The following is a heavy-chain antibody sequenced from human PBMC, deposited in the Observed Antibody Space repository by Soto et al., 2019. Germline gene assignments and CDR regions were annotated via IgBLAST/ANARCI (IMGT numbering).Heavy chain of an antibody. Sequence: GASVKVSCKASGYTFTDYYMHWVRQAPGQGLEWMGWINPTSGGTSYAQNFQGRVTMTRDTSICTAYMELSRLSSDDTAVYYCSRASAVAGESSNSLPNDYWGQGTLVTVSS. V-gene: IGHV1-2*02. CDR2: INPTSGGT. CDR1: GYTFTDYY. CDR3: SRASAVAGESSNSLPNDY. J-gene: IGHJ4*02. D-gene: IGHD6-19*01.